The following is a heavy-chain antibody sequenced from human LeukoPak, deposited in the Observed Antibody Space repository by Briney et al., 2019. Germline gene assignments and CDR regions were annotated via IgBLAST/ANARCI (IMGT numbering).Heavy chain of an antibody. CDR3: ARGDSSSWYVSDYFDY. V-gene: IGHV4-61*02. Sequence: SETLSLTCTVSGGSISSGSYYWSWIRQPAGKELEWIGRIYTSGSTNYNPSLKSRVTISVDTSKNQFSLKLSSVTAADTAVYYCARGDSSSWYVSDYFDYWGQGTLVTVSS. J-gene: IGHJ4*02. D-gene: IGHD6-13*01. CDR1: GGSISSGSYY. CDR2: IYTSGST.